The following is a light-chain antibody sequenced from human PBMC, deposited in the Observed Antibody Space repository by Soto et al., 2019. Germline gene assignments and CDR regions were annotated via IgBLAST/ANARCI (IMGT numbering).Light chain of an antibody. Sequence: EIVMTQSPATLSVSPGERATLSCRASQSVRSSFLAWYQQKRGQAPRLLIYDASSRASGIPARFSGSGSGTDFTLTISSLEPEDFAVYYCQQGGNWPLTFGQGTRLEIK. CDR2: DAS. CDR1: QSVRSSF. J-gene: IGKJ5*01. CDR3: QQGGNWPLT. V-gene: IGKV3-11*01.